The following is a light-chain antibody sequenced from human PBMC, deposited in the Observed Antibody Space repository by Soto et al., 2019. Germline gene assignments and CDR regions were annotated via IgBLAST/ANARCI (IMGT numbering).Light chain of an antibody. J-gene: IGKJ4*01. CDR1: QSVLYSSNNKNY. CDR2: WAS. Sequence: DIVMTQSPDSLAVSLGERATINCKSSQSVLYSSNNKNYLAWYQQKPGQPPKLLIYWASTRESGVPDRFSGSGSVTDFTLTINSLQAEDVAVYYCHQYYSAPLTLGGGTKVEIK. CDR3: HQYYSAPLT. V-gene: IGKV4-1*01.